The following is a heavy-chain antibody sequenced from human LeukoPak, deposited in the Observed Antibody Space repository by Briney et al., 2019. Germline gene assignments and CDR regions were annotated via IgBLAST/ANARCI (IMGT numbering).Heavy chain of an antibody. CDR1: GGSISSGGYS. Sequence: SETLSLTCAVSGGSISSGGYSWSWIRQPPGKVLEWIGYIYHSGSTYYNPSLKSRVTISVDRSKNQFSLKLSSVTAADTAVYYCARSLGGFGEIFDYWGQGTLVTVSS. D-gene: IGHD3-10*01. V-gene: IGHV4-30-2*01. CDR3: ARSLGGFGEIFDY. J-gene: IGHJ4*02. CDR2: IYHSGST.